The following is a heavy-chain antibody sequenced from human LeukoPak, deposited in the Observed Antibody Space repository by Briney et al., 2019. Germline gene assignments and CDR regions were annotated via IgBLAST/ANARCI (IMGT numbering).Heavy chain of an antibody. CDR2: ISSNGDNT. J-gene: IGHJ4*02. V-gene: IGHV3-64D*06. CDR3: VRGTGY. Sequence: GGSLRLSCSISGFTFSTYVMHWVRQAPGKGLEYVSAISSNGDNTYYADSVKGRFTISRDNSKNTLYLQMSSLRADDTAVYYCVRGTGYWGQGTLVTVSS. CDR1: GFTFSTYV.